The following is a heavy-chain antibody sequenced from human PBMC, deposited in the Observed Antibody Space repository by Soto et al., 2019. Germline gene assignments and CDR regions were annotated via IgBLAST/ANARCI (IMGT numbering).Heavy chain of an antibody. CDR1: GYTFTSYY. V-gene: IGHV1-46*03. CDR3: AREQSSDRSGDYVDY. D-gene: IGHD1-26*01. CDR2: INPSGGST. Sequence: ASVKVSCKASGYTFTSYYMHWVRQAPGQGLEWMGIINPSGGSTSYAQKFQGRVTMTRDTSTSTVYMELSSLRSEDTAVYYCAREQSSDRSGDYVDYWGQGTLVTVSS. J-gene: IGHJ4*02.